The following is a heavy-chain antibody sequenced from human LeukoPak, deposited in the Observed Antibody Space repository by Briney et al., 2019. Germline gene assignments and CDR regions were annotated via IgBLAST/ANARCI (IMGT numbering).Heavy chain of an antibody. D-gene: IGHD3-22*01. CDR1: GFTVSSNY. CDR2: ISYDGSNK. Sequence: PGGSLRLSCAASGFTVSSNYMSWVRQAPGKGLEWVAVISYDGSNKYYADSVKGRFTISRDNSKNTLYLQMNSLRAEDTAVYYCASSLRYYDSSGYYYTGAFDIWGQGTMVTVSS. V-gene: IGHV3-30-3*01. J-gene: IGHJ3*02. CDR3: ASSLRYYDSSGYYYTGAFDI.